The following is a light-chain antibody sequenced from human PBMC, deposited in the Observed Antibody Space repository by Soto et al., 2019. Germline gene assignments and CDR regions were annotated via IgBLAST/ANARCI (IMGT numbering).Light chain of an antibody. V-gene: IGKV1-5*01. Sequence: DMQMTQSPSTLSASVGDRVAITCLSSQSILTWLAWYQQKPGKAPKLLIYDASNLQSGVPSRFSGSVSGTEFTLTISSLQPDDFATYYCQQYKSYSPITFGQGTRLEI. CDR1: QSILTW. CDR2: DAS. CDR3: QQYKSYSPIT. J-gene: IGKJ5*01.